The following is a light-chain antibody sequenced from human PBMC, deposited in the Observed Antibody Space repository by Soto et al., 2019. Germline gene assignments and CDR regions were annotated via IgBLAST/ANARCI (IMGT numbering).Light chain of an antibody. V-gene: IGLV2-11*01. CDR3: AAWDDSLNGPV. Sequence: QSALTQPRSVSGSPGQSVTISCSGSDSDVGYYNYVSWYQQHPGKAPKLMIYDVTKRPSGVPDRFSASKSGNTASLTISGLQAEDEADYYCAAWDDSLNGPVFGGGTKLTVL. CDR2: DVT. CDR1: DSDVGYYNY. J-gene: IGLJ3*02.